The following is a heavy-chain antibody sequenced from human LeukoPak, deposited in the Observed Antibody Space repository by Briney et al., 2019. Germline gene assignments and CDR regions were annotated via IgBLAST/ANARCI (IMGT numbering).Heavy chain of an antibody. V-gene: IGHV6-1*01. CDR3: ARTENYIPEYWFDP. CDR2: TYYRSKWSN. CDR1: GDTVSSNRAA. D-gene: IGHD5-24*01. J-gene: IGHJ5*02. Sequence: SQTLSLTCAISGDTVSSNRAAWNWIRQSPSRGLEWLGRTYYRSKWSNDYALSVKSRITINPDTSKNQFSLQLSSVTAADTAVYCCARTENYIPEYWFDPWGQGTLVTVSS.